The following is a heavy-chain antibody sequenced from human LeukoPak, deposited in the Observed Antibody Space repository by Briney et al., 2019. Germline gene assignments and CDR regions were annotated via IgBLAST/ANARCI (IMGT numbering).Heavy chain of an antibody. CDR3: VTVGMTSIWSYLRFDP. Sequence: GGSLRLSCSASGFTFSTNSMHWVRQAPGKGLEFVSAITSSGGSTYYADSVKGRFTISRDNSKNTVYLQMSSLRAEDTAVYYCVTVGMTSIWSYLRFDPRGQGTLVYVSS. J-gene: IGHJ5*02. CDR1: GFTFSTNS. D-gene: IGHD1-26*01. CDR2: ITSSGGST. V-gene: IGHV3-64D*08.